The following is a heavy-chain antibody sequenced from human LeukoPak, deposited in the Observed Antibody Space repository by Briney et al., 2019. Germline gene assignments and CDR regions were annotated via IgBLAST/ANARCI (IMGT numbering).Heavy chain of an antibody. D-gene: IGHD2-15*01. CDR2: IYYSGST. Sequence: PSETLSLTCTVSGGSISSSSYYWGWIRQPPGKGLEWIGSIYYSGSTYYNPSLKSRVTISVDTSKNQFSLKLSSVTAADTAVYHCARQVVAARRTHDYWGQGTLVTVSS. J-gene: IGHJ4*02. CDR3: ARQVVAARRTHDY. V-gene: IGHV4-39*01. CDR1: GGSISSSSYY.